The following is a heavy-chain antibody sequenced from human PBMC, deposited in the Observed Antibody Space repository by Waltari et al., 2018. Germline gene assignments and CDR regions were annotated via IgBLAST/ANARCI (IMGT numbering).Heavy chain of an antibody. V-gene: IGHV3-72*01. D-gene: IGHD4-17*01. CDR1: GFTFSDHY. CDR2: TRNKANSYTT. Sequence: EVQLVESGGGLVQPGGSLRLSCAASGFTFSDHYMDWVRQAPGKGLEWVGRTRNKANSYTTEYAASVKGRLTISRDDSKNSLYLQMNSLKTEDTAVYYCASHYGDRDYWVQGTLVTVSS. J-gene: IGHJ4*02. CDR3: ASHYGDRDY.